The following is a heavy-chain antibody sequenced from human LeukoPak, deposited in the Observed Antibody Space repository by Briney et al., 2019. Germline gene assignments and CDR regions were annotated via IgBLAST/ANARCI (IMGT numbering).Heavy chain of an antibody. Sequence: PGGSLRLSCAASGFTFSSYWMSWVRQAPGKGLEWVANIKQDGSEKYYADSVKGRFTISRDNSKNTLYLQMNSLRAEDTAVYYCAKAYCSGGSCYYFDYWGQGTLVTVSS. V-gene: IGHV3-7*01. J-gene: IGHJ4*02. CDR3: AKAYCSGGSCYYFDY. D-gene: IGHD2-15*01. CDR1: GFTFSSYW. CDR2: IKQDGSEK.